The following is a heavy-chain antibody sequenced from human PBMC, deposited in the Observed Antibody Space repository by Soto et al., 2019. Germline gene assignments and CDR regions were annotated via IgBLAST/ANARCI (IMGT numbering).Heavy chain of an antibody. CDR3: TRVGGYYGDYPNFDY. V-gene: IGHV4-59*01. CDR1: GSSISPYY. D-gene: IGHD4-17*01. J-gene: IGHJ4*02. Sequence: QVQLQESGPGLVRPSETLSLTCTVSGSSISPYYWSWIRQPPGKGLEWIGYIYYTGSTKYNPSLKSRVTMSLGTSRNQLSLKLSSVTAADTAVYYSTRVGGYYGDYPNFDYWGPGTLVAVSS. CDR2: IYYTGST.